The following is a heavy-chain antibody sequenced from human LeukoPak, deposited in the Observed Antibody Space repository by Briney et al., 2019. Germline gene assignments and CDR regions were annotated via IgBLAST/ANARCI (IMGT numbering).Heavy chain of an antibody. Sequence: GASAKVSCKASGYTFTGYYMHWVRQAPGQGLEWMGWINPNSGGTNYAQKFQGRVTMTRDTSISTAYMELSRLRSDDTAVYYCARDWGWLQYYFDYWGQGTLVTVSS. D-gene: IGHD5-24*01. V-gene: IGHV1-2*02. CDR1: GYTFTGYY. CDR3: ARDWGWLQYYFDY. CDR2: INPNSGGT. J-gene: IGHJ4*02.